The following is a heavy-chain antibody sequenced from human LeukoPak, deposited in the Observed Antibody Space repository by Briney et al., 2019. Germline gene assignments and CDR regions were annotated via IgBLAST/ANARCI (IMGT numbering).Heavy chain of an antibody. CDR2: IHYSGTI. J-gene: IGHJ4*02. Sequence: SETLSLTCTVSGGSITNDYWNWIRQSSGKQLEWIGSIHYSGTINYSPSLKSRITISLDTSKNQFSLKLSSVTAADTAMYYCATSYDHGWLIGSWGQGTLVIVSS. CDR1: GGSITNDY. D-gene: IGHD3-16*01. CDR3: ATSYDHGWLIGS. V-gene: IGHV4-59*01.